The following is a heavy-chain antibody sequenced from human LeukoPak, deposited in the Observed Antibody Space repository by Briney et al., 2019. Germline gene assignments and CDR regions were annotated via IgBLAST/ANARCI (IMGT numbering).Heavy chain of an antibody. J-gene: IGHJ3*02. V-gene: IGHV3-23*01. Sequence: GSLRLSCAASGFTFSSYAMSWVRQAPGKGLEWVSAISGSGGSTYYADSVKGRFTISRDNSKNTLYLQMNSLRAEDTAVYYCARDLSSSWSSGAFDIWGQGTMVTVSS. D-gene: IGHD6-13*01. CDR1: GFTFSSYA. CDR3: ARDLSSSWSSGAFDI. CDR2: ISGSGGST.